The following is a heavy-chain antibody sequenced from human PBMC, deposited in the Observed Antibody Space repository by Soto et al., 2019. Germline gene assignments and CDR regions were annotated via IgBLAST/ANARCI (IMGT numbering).Heavy chain of an antibody. D-gene: IGHD6-19*01. V-gene: IGHV4-61*01. CDR2: IYYSGST. Sequence: PAETLSRTCTVSGGSVSSGSYYWSWIRQPPGKGLEWIGYIYYSGSTNYNPSLKSRVTISVDTSKNQFSLKLSSVTAADTAVYYCARDSSGWLERFSGMDVWGQGPTVTVSS. CDR1: GGSVSSGSYY. CDR3: ARDSSGWLERFSGMDV. J-gene: IGHJ6*02.